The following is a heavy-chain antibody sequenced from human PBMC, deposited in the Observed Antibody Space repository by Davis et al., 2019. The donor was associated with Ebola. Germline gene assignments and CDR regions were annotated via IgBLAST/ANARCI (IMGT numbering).Heavy chain of an antibody. J-gene: IGHJ4*02. CDR1: GFTFSSSW. CDR2: IKQDGSEK. V-gene: IGHV3-7*01. Sequence: GESLKISCAASGFTFSSSWMTWVRQAPGKGLEWVANIKQDGSEKYCVDSVKGRFTTSRDNAKNSLYLQMNSLRAEDTAVYYCARRIDYWGQGTLVTVSS. CDR3: ARRIDY.